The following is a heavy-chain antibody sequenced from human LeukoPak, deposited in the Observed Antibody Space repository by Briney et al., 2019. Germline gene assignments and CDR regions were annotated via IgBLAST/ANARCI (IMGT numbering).Heavy chain of an antibody. V-gene: IGHV3-66*02. J-gene: IGHJ6*03. CDR2: IYSGGNT. Sequence: PGGSLRLSCAASGFTFSSYEMNWVRQAPGKGLEWVSFIYSGGNTHYSDSVKGRFTISRDNSKNTLYLQMNSLRAEDTAVYYCAKDRLPYRGDYYYYMDVWGKGTTVTVSS. CDR1: GFTFSSYE. D-gene: IGHD4-11*01. CDR3: AKDRLPYRGDYYYYMDV.